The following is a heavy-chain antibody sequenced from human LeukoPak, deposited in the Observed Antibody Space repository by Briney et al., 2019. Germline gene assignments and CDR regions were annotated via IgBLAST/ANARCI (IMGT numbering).Heavy chain of an antibody. CDR2: INPNSGGT. CDR3: ARVDTAMVAGGGDY. J-gene: IGHJ4*02. Sequence: ASVKVSCKASGYTFTSYGICWVRQAPGQGLEWMGWINPNSGGTKYAQKFKGRVTMTRDTSISTAYMELSRLRSDDTAVYYCARVDTAMVAGGGDYWGQGTLVTVSS. V-gene: IGHV1-2*02. D-gene: IGHD5-18*01. CDR1: GYTFTSYG.